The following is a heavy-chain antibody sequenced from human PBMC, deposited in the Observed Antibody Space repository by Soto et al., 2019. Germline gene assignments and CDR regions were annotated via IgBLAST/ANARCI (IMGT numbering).Heavy chain of an antibody. V-gene: IGHV4-4*02. CDR1: GGSISSSNW. D-gene: IGHD4-17*01. J-gene: IGHJ6*02. CDR3: GGTVNDYYYYGMDV. CDR2: IYHGGST. Sequence: QVQLQESGPGLVKPSGTLSLTCAVSGGSISSSNWWIWVRQPPGEGLEWFGEIYHGGSTTYNPSLQSRFNVSVDQSKNQFSLKLSSVTAADTAVYYCGGTVNDYYYYGMDVWGQGTTVTVSS.